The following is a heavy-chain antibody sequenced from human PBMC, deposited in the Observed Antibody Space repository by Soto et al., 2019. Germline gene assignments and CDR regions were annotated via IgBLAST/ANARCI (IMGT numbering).Heavy chain of an antibody. CDR2: IYYDGGT. V-gene: IGHV4-30-4*01. CDR1: GGSISSGDYY. J-gene: IGHJ6*02. CDR3: ARDSFNYYYGMDV. Sequence: PSETLSLTCTVSGGSISSGDYYWSWIRQPPGKGLEWIGYIYYDGGTYYNPSLRSRLTISLDTSKNQFSLKLTSVTAADTAVYYCARDSFNYYYGMDVWGQGTSVTVSS.